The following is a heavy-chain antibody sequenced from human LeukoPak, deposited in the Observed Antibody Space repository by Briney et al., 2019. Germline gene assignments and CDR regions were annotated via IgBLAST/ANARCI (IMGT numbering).Heavy chain of an antibody. J-gene: IGHJ4*02. V-gene: IGHV1-69*02. D-gene: IGHD3-22*01. Sequence: SVKVSCKASGGTFSSYTISWVRQAPGQGLEWMGRIIHILGIANYAQKFQGRVTITADKSTSTAYMELSSLRSEDTAVYYCASRYYYDSSGYYYRSFDYWGQGTLVTVSS. CDR2: IIHILGIA. CDR1: GGTFSSYT. CDR3: ASRYYYDSSGYYYRSFDY.